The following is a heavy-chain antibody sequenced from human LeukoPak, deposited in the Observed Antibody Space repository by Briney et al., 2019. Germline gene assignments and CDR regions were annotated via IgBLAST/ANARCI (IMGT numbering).Heavy chain of an antibody. J-gene: IGHJ5*02. D-gene: IGHD3-10*01. CDR1: EYSFTSYW. CDR3: ARQRKTYYYGSGSYTSNWFDP. V-gene: IGHV5-51*01. Sequence: GESLKISCKGSEYSFTSYWIGWVRQMPGKGLEWMGIIYPGDSDTRYSPSFQGQVTISADKSISTAYLQWSSLKASDTAMYYCARQRKTYYYGSGSYTSNWFDPWGQGTLVTVSS. CDR2: IYPGDSDT.